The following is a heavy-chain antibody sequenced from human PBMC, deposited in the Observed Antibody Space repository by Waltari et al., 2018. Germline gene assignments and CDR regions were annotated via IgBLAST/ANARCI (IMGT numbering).Heavy chain of an antibody. CDR1: GFTFSSYW. CDR2: KKQDGSEK. J-gene: IGHJ4*02. V-gene: IGHV3-7*03. CDR3: ARAPLHFDY. Sequence: EVQLVESGGGLVQPGGSLRLSCAASGFTFSSYWMSWVRQAPGKGREWVANKKQDGSEKYYVESVKGRFTISRDNDKNSLYLQMNSLRAEDTAVYYCARAPLHFDYWGQGTLVTVSS.